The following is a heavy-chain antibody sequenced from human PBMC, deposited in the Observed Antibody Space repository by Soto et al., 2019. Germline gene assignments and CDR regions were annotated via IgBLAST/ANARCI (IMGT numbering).Heavy chain of an antibody. CDR2: IYYSGST. CDR3: ARAPNEHSSGWYFDY. CDR1: GGSISSGGYY. Sequence: SETLSLTCTVSGGSISSGGYYWSWIRQHPGKGLEWIGYIYYSGSTYYNPSLKSRVTISVDTSKNQFSLKLSSVTAADTAVYYCARAPNEHSSGWYFDYWGQGTLVTVSS. D-gene: IGHD6-19*01. V-gene: IGHV4-31*03. J-gene: IGHJ4*02.